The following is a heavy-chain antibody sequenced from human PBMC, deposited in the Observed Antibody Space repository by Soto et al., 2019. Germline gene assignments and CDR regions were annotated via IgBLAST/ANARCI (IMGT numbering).Heavy chain of an antibody. Sequence: QVQLVQSGAEVKKPGSSVKVSCKASGGTFSSYAISWVRQAPGQGLEWMGGIIPIFGTANYAQKFQGRVTSXXEXSXTTADMELSSLRSADTAVYYCARGGTSQGYYYGMDVWGQGTTVTVSS. CDR2: IIPIFGTA. V-gene: IGHV1-69*12. CDR1: GGTFSSYA. J-gene: IGHJ6*02. CDR3: ARGGTSQGYYYGMDV. D-gene: IGHD1-1*01.